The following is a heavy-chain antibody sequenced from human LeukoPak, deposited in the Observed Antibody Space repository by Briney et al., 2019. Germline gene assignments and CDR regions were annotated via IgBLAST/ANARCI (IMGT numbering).Heavy chain of an antibody. J-gene: IGHJ5*02. Sequence: ASVKVSCKASGYTFTSYGISWVRQAPGQGLEWMGWISAYNGNTNYAQELQGRVTMTTDTSTSTAYMELRSLRSDDTAVYYCARASGGDYANWFDPWGQGTLVTVSS. V-gene: IGHV1-18*01. D-gene: IGHD4-17*01. CDR3: ARASGGDYANWFDP. CDR2: ISAYNGNT. CDR1: GYTFTSYG.